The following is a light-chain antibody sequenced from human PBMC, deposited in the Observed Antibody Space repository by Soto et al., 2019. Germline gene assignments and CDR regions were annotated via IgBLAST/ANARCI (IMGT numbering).Light chain of an antibody. CDR2: GAS. Sequence: EIVMTQSPATLSVSPGERVTLSCRASQNIRSDLAWYQQKPGQAPRLLMYGASIRATGIPARFSGSGSGTDFTLTISSLQSEDSATYYCQQSDSMPWTFGQGTKVDIK. J-gene: IGKJ1*01. CDR1: QNIRSD. CDR3: QQSDSMPWT. V-gene: IGKV3-15*01.